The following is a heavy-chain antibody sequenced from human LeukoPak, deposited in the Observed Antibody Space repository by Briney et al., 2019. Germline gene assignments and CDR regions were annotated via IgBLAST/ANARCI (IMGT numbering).Heavy chain of an antibody. J-gene: IGHJ3*02. CDR2: IYYSGST. Sequence: SETLSLTCTVSGGFISSGGYYWSWIRQHPGTGLEWIGYIYYSGSTYYNPSLKSRVTISVDTSKNQFSLKLSSVTAADTAVYYCARDTVGGAHDAFDIWGQGTMVTVSS. CDR1: GGFISSGGYY. V-gene: IGHV4-31*03. D-gene: IGHD4-17*01. CDR3: ARDTVGGAHDAFDI.